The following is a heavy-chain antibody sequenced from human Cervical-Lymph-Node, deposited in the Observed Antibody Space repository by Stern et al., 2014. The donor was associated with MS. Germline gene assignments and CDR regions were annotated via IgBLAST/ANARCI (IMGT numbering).Heavy chain of an antibody. J-gene: IGHJ3*02. CDR2: IHHRGAT. D-gene: IGHD3-16*01. CDR1: GAPVNSGGYY. CDR3: AAIGPLMEGAAFDI. Sequence: QVQLVQSGPGLVKPSQTLSLSCTVSGAPVNSGGYYWTWIRQVPGKVLEWIGYIHHRGATFYNPPLKSRVTISVDTSENQVSLMLSSVTAADTAVYYCAAIGPLMEGAAFDIWGQGTLVTVSS. V-gene: IGHV4-31*03.